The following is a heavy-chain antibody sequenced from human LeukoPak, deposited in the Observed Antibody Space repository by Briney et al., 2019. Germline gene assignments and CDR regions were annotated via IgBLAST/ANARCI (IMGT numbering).Heavy chain of an antibody. CDR1: GFTFSSYG. D-gene: IGHD6-19*01. V-gene: IGHV3-30*03. CDR3: ARDLLPGIAVAGPFDY. Sequence: RGSLRLSCAASGFTFSSYGMHWVRQAPGKGLEWVAVISYDGSNKYYADSVKGRFTISRDNSKNTLYLQMNSLRAEDTAVYYCARDLLPGIAVAGPFDYWGQGTLVTVSS. J-gene: IGHJ4*02. CDR2: ISYDGSNK.